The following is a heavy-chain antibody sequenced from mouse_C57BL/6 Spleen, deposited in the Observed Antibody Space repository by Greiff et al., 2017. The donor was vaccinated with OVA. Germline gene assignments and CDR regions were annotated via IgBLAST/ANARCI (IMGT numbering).Heavy chain of an antibody. CDR1: GYTFTSYW. CDR3: ARGGSYGLDY. Sequence: QVQLQQPGAELVMPGASVKLSCKASGYTFTSYWMHWVKQRPGQGLEWIGEIDPSDSYTNYNQKFKGKSTLTVDKSSSTAYMQLSSLTSEDSAVYYCARGGSYGLDYWGQGTSVTVSA. J-gene: IGHJ4*01. V-gene: IGHV1-69*01. D-gene: IGHD1-1*02. CDR2: IDPSDSYT.